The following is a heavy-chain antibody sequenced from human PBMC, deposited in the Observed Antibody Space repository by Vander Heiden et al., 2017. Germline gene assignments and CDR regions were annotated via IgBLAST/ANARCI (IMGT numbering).Heavy chain of an antibody. CDR3: AKEAGDFWSGYYTGGYYYGMDV. CDR1: GFTFSSYA. Sequence: EVQLLESGGGLVQPGGSLRLSCAASGFTFSSYAMSWVRQAPGKGLEWVSAISGSGGSTYYADSVKGRFTISRDNSKNTLYLQMNSLRAEDTAVYYCAKEAGDFWSGYYTGGYYYGMDVWGQGTTVTVSS. V-gene: IGHV3-23*01. CDR2: ISGSGGST. D-gene: IGHD3-3*01. J-gene: IGHJ6*02.